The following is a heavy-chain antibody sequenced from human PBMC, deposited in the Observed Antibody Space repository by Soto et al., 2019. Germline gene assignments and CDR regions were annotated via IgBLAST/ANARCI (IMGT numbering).Heavy chain of an antibody. J-gene: IGHJ6*02. Sequence: DVQLLESGGHLVQPGGSLRLSCAASGFTFSSYAMSWVRQAPGKGLEWVSSVSASGDRTYYSDSVKGRFTISRDNSNNSLFLQMNRLRIEDTALYYCARGDRGGSGSPASYYYSGLDVWGQGTTVTGS. CDR3: ARGDRGGSGSPASYYYSGLDV. CDR2: VSASGDRT. CDR1: GFTFSSYA. D-gene: IGHD3-10*01. V-gene: IGHV3-23*01.